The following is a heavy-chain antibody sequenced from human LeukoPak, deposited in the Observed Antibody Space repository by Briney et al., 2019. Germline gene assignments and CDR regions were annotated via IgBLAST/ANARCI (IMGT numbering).Heavy chain of an antibody. Sequence: SQTLSLTCTVSGGSISSGSYYWSWIRQPAGKGLEWIGRIYTSGSTNYNPSLKSRVTRSVDTSKNQFSLKLSSVTAADTAVYYCVVQYYDFWSGYYAFDYWGQGTLVTVSS. CDR3: VVQYYDFWSGYYAFDY. V-gene: IGHV4-61*02. CDR2: IYTSGST. D-gene: IGHD3-3*01. CDR1: GGSISSGSYY. J-gene: IGHJ4*02.